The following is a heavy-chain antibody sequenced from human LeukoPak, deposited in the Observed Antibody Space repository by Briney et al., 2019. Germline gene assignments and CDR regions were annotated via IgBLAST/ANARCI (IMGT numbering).Heavy chain of an antibody. CDR1: GYTLTELS. J-gene: IGHJ4*02. D-gene: IGHD2-8*02. V-gene: IGHV1-24*01. Sequence: GASVNVSCKVSGYTLTELSMHWVRQAPGKGLERMGGFYLEDGETIYAQKFSGKVTMTEARSKDTAYMELSSMRPGATAAYYCARDPWCGSVWGQGTLVTVSS. CDR3: ARDPWCGSV. CDR2: FYLEDGET.